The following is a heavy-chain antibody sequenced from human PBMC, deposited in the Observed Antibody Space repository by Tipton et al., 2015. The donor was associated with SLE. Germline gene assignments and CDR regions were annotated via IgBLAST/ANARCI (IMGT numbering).Heavy chain of an antibody. CDR2: IYYSGGN. Sequence: TLSLTCTVSGGSMSTYYWSWIRLPPGKGLEWIGYIYYSGGNSYNPSLNSRVTISVDTSRNQFSLKLTSVTAADSAVYYCARYSLANWHLDLWGRGTLVTVSS. CDR3: ARYSLANWHLDL. D-gene: IGHD2-15*01. CDR1: GGSMSTYY. V-gene: IGHV4-59*01. J-gene: IGHJ2*01.